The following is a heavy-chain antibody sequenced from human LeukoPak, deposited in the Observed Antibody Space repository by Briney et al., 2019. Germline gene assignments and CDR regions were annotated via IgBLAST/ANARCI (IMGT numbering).Heavy chain of an antibody. Sequence: GGSLRLSCAASGFTFSSYGMHWVRQAPGKGLEWVAVISYDGSNKYYADSVKGRFTISRDNSKNTLYLQMNSLRAEDTAVYYCAKAALLGYYDSSGYYYFDYWGQGTLVTVSS. D-gene: IGHD3-22*01. CDR2: ISYDGSNK. CDR3: AKAALLGYYDSSGYYYFDY. CDR1: GFTFSSYG. V-gene: IGHV3-30*18. J-gene: IGHJ4*02.